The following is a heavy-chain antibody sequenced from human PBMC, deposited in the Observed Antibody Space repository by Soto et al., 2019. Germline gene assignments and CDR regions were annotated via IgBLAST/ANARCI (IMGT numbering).Heavy chain of an antibody. V-gene: IGHV5-10-1*01. CDR3: ARHSPHTGSYYAFFDY. Sequence: PGESLKISCETSGYSFTDYWITWVRQTPGKGLEWMGKIDPRDSYPNYSPSIQGHVTISIDKSSSTSYLQWSSLKASDTAMYYCARHSPHTGSYYAFFDYWGQGTQVTVSS. J-gene: IGHJ4*02. CDR1: GYSFTDYW. D-gene: IGHD1-26*01. CDR2: IDPRDSYP.